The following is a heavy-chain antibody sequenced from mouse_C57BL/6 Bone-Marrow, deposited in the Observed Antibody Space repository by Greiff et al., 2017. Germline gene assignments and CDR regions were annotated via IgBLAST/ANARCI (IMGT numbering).Heavy chain of an antibody. CDR1: GYTFTSYW. Sequence: QVQLKQPGAELVKPGASVKMSCKASGYTFTSYWITWVKQRPGQGLEWIGDIYPGSGSTNYNEKFKSKATLTVDTSSSTAYMQLSSLTSEDSAVYYCARGITTVGEGMDYWGQGTSVTVSS. CDR3: ARGITTVGEGMDY. D-gene: IGHD1-1*01. CDR2: IYPGSGST. V-gene: IGHV1-55*01. J-gene: IGHJ4*01.